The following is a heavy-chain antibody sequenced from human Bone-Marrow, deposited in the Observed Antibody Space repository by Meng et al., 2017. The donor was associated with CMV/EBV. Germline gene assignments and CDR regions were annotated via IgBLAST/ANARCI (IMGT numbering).Heavy chain of an antibody. CDR3: ARDYIVVVPAAINDY. J-gene: IGHJ4*02. CDR1: GYTFTNYG. V-gene: IGHV1-18*01. D-gene: IGHD2-2*02. CDR2: MSAYNVNT. Sequence: ASVKVSCKASGYTFTNYGIMWVRQAPGQGLEWMGWMSAYNVNTNYAQRVQGRVTMTTDTFTTTAYMELRSLRSDDTAVYYCARDYIVVVPAAINDYWGQGTLVTVSS.